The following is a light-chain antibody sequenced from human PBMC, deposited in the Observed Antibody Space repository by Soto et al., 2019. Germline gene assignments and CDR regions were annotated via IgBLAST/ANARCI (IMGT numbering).Light chain of an antibody. CDR3: QHYNYWPSWT. J-gene: IGKJ1*01. CDR1: QSVRSN. CDR2: GAS. V-gene: IGKV3-15*01. Sequence: EVVMTQSPAILSVSPGERATLSCKASQSVRSNLAWYQLKPGQAPRLLIFGASTRASGVPDRFSGSGSGTEFTLTISSLQSEDFAVYYCQHYNYWPSWTFGPGTNVDIK.